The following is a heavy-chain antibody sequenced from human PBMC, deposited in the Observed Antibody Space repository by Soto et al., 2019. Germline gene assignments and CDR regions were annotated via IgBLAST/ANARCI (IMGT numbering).Heavy chain of an antibody. CDR3: ARPIGGNYAFDI. V-gene: IGHV1-46*01. Sequence: XSVKVSCKASGYTFTSYYMHWVRQAPGQGLEWMGIINPSGGSTSYAQKFQGRVTMTRDTSTSTVYMELSSLRSEDTAVYYCARPIGGNYAFDIWGQGKMVTVSS. J-gene: IGHJ3*02. D-gene: IGHD2-21*02. CDR1: GYTFTSYY. CDR2: INPSGGST.